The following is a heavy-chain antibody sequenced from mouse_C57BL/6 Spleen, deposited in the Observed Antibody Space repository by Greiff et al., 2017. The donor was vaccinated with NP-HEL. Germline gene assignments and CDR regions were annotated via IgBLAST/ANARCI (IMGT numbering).Heavy chain of an antibody. CDR1: GYTFTDYN. J-gene: IGHJ2*01. V-gene: IGHV1-18*01. CDR3: ARRKLLLYFDY. CDR2: INPNNGGT. Sequence: VQLQQSGPELVKPGASVKIPCKASGYTFTDYNMDWVKQSHGKSLEWIGYINPNNGGTIYNQKFKGKATLTVDKSSSTAYMELRSLTSEDTAVYYCARRKLLLYFDYWGQGTTLTVSS.